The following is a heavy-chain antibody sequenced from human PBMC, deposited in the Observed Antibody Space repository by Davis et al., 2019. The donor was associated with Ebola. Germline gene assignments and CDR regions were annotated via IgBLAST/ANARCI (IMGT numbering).Heavy chain of an antibody. Sequence: SETLSLTCTVSGGPISSYYWSWIRQPPGKGLEWIGYIYYSGSTNYNPSLKSRVTISVDTSKNQFSLKLSSVTAADTAVYYCARLVYSNYLRYYYGMDVWGQGTTVTVSS. CDR2: IYYSGST. CDR3: ARLVYSNYLRYYYGMDV. V-gene: IGHV4-59*01. D-gene: IGHD4-11*01. CDR1: GGPISSYY. J-gene: IGHJ6*02.